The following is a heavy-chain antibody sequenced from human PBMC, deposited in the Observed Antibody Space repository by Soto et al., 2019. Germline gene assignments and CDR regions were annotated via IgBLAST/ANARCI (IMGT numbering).Heavy chain of an antibody. V-gene: IGHV4-59*01. CDR1: GGSITNYY. CDR3: ARLQYTVVTPIDL. CDR2: IHNSGNT. Sequence: QVQLRESGPGLVKPSETLSLTCTVPGGSITNYYWTWIRQLPGKRLEWIAHIHNSGNTNSNPSLKSRVTISMDTSKNQISLRLTSVTAADTAMYYCARLQYTVVTPIDLWGQGTMVTVSS. D-gene: IGHD2-21*02. J-gene: IGHJ3*01.